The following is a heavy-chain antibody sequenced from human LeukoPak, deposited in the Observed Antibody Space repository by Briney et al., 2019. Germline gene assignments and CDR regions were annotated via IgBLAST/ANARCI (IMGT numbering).Heavy chain of an antibody. CDR2: INHSGST. Sequence: PSETLSLTCAVYGGSFSGYYWSWIREPPGKGLWWIGEINHSGSTNYNPSLKSRVTISVDTSKNQFSLKLSSVTAADTAVYYCASLRFSYYYYYMDVWGKGTTVTVSS. V-gene: IGHV4-34*01. CDR3: ASLRFSYYYYYMDV. J-gene: IGHJ6*03. CDR1: GGSFSGYY.